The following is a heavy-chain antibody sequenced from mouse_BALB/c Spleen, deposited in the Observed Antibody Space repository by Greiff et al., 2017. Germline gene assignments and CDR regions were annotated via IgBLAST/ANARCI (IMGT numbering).Heavy chain of an antibody. J-gene: IGHJ4*01. Sequence: SGAELVRPGTSVKISCKASGYTFTNYWLGWVKQRPGHGLEWIGDIYPGGGYTNYNEKFKGKATLTADTSSSTAYMQLSSLTSEDSAVYFCARRGLYDGYYDAMDYWGQGTSVTVSS. CDR3: ARRGLYDGYYDAMDY. V-gene: IGHV1-63*02. CDR1: GYTFTNYW. CDR2: IYPGGGYT. D-gene: IGHD2-3*01.